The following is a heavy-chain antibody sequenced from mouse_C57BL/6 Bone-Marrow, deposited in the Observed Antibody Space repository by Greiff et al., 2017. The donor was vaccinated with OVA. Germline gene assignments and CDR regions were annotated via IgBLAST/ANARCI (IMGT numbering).Heavy chain of an antibody. CDR3: ARDGYYGSLYYFDY. D-gene: IGHD1-1*01. CDR1: GYTFTDYY. Sequence: VQLQQSGPVLVKPGASVKMSCKASGYTFTDYYMNWVKQSHGKSLEWIGVINPYNGGTSYNQKFKGKATLTVDKSSSTAYMELNSLTSEDSAVYYCARDGYYGSLYYFDYWGQGTTLTVSS. CDR2: INPYNGGT. J-gene: IGHJ2*01. V-gene: IGHV1-19*01.